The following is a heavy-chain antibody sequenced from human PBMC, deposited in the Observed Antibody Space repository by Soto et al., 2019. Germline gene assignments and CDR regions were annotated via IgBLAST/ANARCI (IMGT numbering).Heavy chain of an antibody. J-gene: IGHJ5*02. CDR2: IYYSGST. Sequence: ASETLSLTCTVSGGSIRSYYWTLIRQPPGKGLEWIGYIYYSGSTNYNPSLKSRVTISVDTSKNQFSLKLSSVTAADTAVYYCARLGAQEIDPWGQGTLVTVSS. D-gene: IGHD3-16*01. CDR1: GGSIRSYY. V-gene: IGHV4-59*08. CDR3: ARLGAQEIDP.